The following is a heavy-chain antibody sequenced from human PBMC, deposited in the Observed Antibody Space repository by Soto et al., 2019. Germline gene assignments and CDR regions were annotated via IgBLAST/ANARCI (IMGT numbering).Heavy chain of an antibody. D-gene: IGHD3-16*02. J-gene: IGHJ3*02. CDR1: GGTFSSYT. CDR2: IIPILGIA. V-gene: IGHV1-69*02. Sequence: QVQLVQSGAEVKKPGSSVKVSCKASGGTFSSYTISWVRQAPGQGLEWMGRIIPILGIANYAQKFQGRVTITADKSTSTAYMELSSLRSEVTAVYYCARQGRNYDYVLGSYRTVDAFDIWGQGTMVTVSS. CDR3: ARQGRNYDYVLGSYRTVDAFDI.